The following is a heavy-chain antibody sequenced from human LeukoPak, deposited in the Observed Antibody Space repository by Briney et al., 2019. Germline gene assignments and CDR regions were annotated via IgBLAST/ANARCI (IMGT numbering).Heavy chain of an antibody. V-gene: IGHV4-34*01. D-gene: IGHD3-22*01. J-gene: IGHJ4*02. CDR2: INHSGST. CDR3: ARGVTYYYDSSGYYFIDY. Sequence: SETLSLTCAVYGGSFSGYYWSWIRQPPGKGLEWIGEINHSGSTNYNPSLKSRVTISVDTSKNQFSLKLSSVTAADTAVYYCARGVTYYYDSSGYYFIDYWGQGTLVTVSS. CDR1: GGSFSGYY.